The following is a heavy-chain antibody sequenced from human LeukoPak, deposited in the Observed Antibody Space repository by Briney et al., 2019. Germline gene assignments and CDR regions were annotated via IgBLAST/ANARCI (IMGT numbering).Heavy chain of an antibody. V-gene: IGHV3-23*01. CDR3: ARVKRDCSGGTCYSYDY. J-gene: IGHJ4*02. CDR2: ISGNGDIT. CDR1: GFTFSSYS. D-gene: IGHD2-15*01. Sequence: GGSLRLSCAASGFTFSSYSMTWVRQAPGKGLEWVSAISGNGDITYYADSVRGRFTISRDNSKNTLFLQMNSLRAEDTAVYYCARVKRDCSGGTCYSYDYWGQGTLVTVSS.